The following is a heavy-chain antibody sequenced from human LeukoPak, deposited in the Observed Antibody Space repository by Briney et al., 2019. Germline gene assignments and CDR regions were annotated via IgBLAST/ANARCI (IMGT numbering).Heavy chain of an antibody. J-gene: IGHJ4*02. CDR3: AREASYCSGGSCYVSFDY. CDR1: GGSISSGDYY. V-gene: IGHV4-30-4*01. Sequence: SQTLSLTCTVSGGSISSGDYYWSWIRQPPGKGLEWIGYIYYSGSTYYNPSLKSRVTISVDTSKNQFSLKLSSVTAADTAVYYCAREASYCSGGSCYVSFDYWGQGTLVTVSS. CDR2: IYYSGST. D-gene: IGHD2-15*01.